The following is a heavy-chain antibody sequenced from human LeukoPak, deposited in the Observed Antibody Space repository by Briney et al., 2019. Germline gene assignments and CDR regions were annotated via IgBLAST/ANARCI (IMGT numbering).Heavy chain of an antibody. CDR3: ARDRETGSYYGIDY. Sequence: ASVKVSCKASGYLFINYGISWLRQAPGQGLECMGWISPYSGNTDYAQKLQGRVTMTTDTSTTTAYMELRSLRFDDTAVYYCARDRETGSYYGIDYWGQGTLVTVSS. CDR2: ISPYSGNT. CDR1: GYLFINYG. V-gene: IGHV1-18*01. J-gene: IGHJ4*02. D-gene: IGHD1-26*01.